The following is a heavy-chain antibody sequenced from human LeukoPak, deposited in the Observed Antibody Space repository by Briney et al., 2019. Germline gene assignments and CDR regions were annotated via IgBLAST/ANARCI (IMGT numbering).Heavy chain of an antibody. J-gene: IGHJ4*02. Sequence: ASVKVSCKASGGTFSSYVISWVRQAPGKGLEWMGRIIPILGIAYYAQKFQGRVTITADKSTSTAYMELSSLRSEDTAVYYCARELNSGSYFWIDYWGQGTEVTVSS. V-gene: IGHV1-69*04. D-gene: IGHD1-26*01. CDR1: GGTFSSYV. CDR2: IIPILGIA. CDR3: ARELNSGSYFWIDY.